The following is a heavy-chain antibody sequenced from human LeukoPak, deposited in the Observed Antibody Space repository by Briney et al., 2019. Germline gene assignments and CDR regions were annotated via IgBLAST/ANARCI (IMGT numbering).Heavy chain of an antibody. CDR2: INGDGRNI. CDR3: ARGAFDYYDSSGLYYFDY. D-gene: IGHD3-22*01. Sequence: GGSLRLSCVASGFTFSSYWMHWVRQDPRKGLVWVSRINGDGRNINYADSVRGRFTISRDNSKNTLYLQMNSLRAEDTAVYYCARGAFDYYDSSGLYYFDYWGQGTLVTVSS. J-gene: IGHJ4*02. CDR1: GFTFSSYW. V-gene: IGHV3-74*01.